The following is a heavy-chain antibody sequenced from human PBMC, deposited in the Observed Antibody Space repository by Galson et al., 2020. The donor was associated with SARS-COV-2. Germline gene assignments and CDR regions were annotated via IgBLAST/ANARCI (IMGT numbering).Heavy chain of an antibody. D-gene: IGHD4-17*01. V-gene: IGHV3-30*03. J-gene: IGHJ4*02. CDR1: GFTFSSFG. Sequence: GESLKISCAASGFTFSSFGMHWVRQAPGKGPEWVAVMSYDGSNIFYADSVKGRFTISRDNSKNTLYLQMNTLRAEDTAIYYCARDRHYGDYWGGGEVLDYWGQGTLVTFAS. CDR2: MSYDGSNI. CDR3: ARDRHYGDYWGGGEVLDY.